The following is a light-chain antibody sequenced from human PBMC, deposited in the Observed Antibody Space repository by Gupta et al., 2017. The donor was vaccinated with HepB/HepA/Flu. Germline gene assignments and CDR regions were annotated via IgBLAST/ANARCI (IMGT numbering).Light chain of an antibody. CDR1: QSLVHSNGYNY. J-gene: IGKJ2*02. CDR3: MQALESPRT. V-gene: IGKV2-28*01. CDR2: LGS. Sequence: DIVMTQSPLSLPVTPGEPASISCKSSQSLVHSNGYNYLDWYLQKPGQSPQLLIYLGSNRASGVPDRFSGSGSGADCTLKISRVEADDVGVYYCMQALESPRTFGQGTKLEIK.